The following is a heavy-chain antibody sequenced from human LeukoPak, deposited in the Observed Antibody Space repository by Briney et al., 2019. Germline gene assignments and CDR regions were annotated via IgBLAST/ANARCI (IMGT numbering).Heavy chain of an antibody. J-gene: IGHJ5*02. CDR3: NNFWFDP. V-gene: IGHV3-23*01. CDR2: ISGSGGTT. CDR1: GFTFSIYA. Sequence: PGGSLRLSCAASGFTFSIYAMTWVRQAPGKGLEWVSTISGSGGTTYSADSVKGRFTISRDNSKNTLYLQMNSLRAEDTAVYYCNNFWFDPWGQGTLVTVSS.